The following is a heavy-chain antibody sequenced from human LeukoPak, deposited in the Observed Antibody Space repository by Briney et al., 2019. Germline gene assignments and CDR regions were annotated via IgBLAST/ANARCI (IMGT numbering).Heavy chain of an antibody. CDR1: GFTFSSYA. D-gene: IGHD6-19*01. J-gene: IGHJ4*02. CDR2: ISGSGGST. Sequence: GGSLRLSCAASGFTFSSYAMSWVRQAPGKGLEWVSAISGSGGSTYYADSVKGRFTISRDNSKNTLYLQMNSLRAEDTAVYYCAKDYAGIAVAGTNFDYWGQGTLVTVSS. CDR3: AKDYAGIAVAGTNFDY. V-gene: IGHV3-23*01.